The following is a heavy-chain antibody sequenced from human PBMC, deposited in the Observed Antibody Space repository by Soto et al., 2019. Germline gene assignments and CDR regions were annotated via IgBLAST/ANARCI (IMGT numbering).Heavy chain of an antibody. D-gene: IGHD1-1*01. CDR2: IIPILGIA. CDR3: ARDSTGPGYYYMDV. J-gene: IGHJ6*03. V-gene: IGHV1-69*02. Sequence: QVQLVQSGAEVKKPGSSVKVSCKASGGTFSSYTISWVRQAPGQGLEWMGRIIPILGIANYAQKFQGRVTITAHKSTSTAYMELSSLRSEDTAVYYCARDSTGPGYYYMDVWGKGTTVTVSS. CDR1: GGTFSSYT.